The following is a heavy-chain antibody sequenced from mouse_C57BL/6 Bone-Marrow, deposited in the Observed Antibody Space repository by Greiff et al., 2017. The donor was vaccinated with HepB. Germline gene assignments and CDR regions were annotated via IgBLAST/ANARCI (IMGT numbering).Heavy chain of an antibody. J-gene: IGHJ2*01. CDR1: GYSFTGYY. CDR3: ARNDDGKDY. D-gene: IGHD1-1*01. Sequence: VQLQQSGPELVKPGASVKISCKASGYSFTGYYMNWVKQSPEKSLEWIGEINPSTGGTTYNQKFKAKATLTVDKSSSTAYMQLKSLTSEDSAVYYCARNDDGKDYWGQGTTLTVSS. V-gene: IGHV1-42*01. CDR2: INPSTGGT.